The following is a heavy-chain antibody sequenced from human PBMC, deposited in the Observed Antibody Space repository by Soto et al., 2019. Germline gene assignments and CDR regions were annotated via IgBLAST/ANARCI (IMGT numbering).Heavy chain of an antibody. J-gene: IGHJ5*02. V-gene: IGHV1-69*15. CDR2: IIPIFGTT. CDR3: AKDGGADGYFGNWLDP. CDR1: GGTFSNYA. Sequence: QVQLVQSGAEVKKPGSSVKVSCKASGGTFSNYAITWVRQAPGQGLEWVGRIIPIFGTTNVAQKFQGRVTITADESTTTAYMELSGLRSDHTAVYYCAKDGGADGYFGNWLDPWGQGTLVPVSS. D-gene: IGHD5-12*01.